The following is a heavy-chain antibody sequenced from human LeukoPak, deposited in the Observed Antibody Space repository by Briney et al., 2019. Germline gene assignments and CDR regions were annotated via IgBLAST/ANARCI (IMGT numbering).Heavy chain of an antibody. Sequence: SVKVSCKASGGTFSSYAISWVRQAPGQGLEWMGGIIPIFGTANYAQKFQGRVTITADESTSTAYMELSSLRSEDTAVYYCARAIQDYYGDYYYYGTDVWGQGTTVTVSS. V-gene: IGHV1-69*13. CDR2: IIPIFGTA. CDR3: ARAIQDYYGDYYYYGTDV. CDR1: GGTFSSYA. J-gene: IGHJ6*02. D-gene: IGHD3-10*01.